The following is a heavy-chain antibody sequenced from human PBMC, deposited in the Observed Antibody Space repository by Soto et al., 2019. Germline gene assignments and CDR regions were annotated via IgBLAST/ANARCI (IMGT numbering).Heavy chain of an antibody. V-gene: IGHV4-4*07. Sequence: PSETLSLTCAVSGDSISSAYFWSWVRQPAGKGLEWIGRIFSSGSTSFNPSLESRVAMSVDTSKNHFSLNLSSVTAADMAVYYCAREGSYSAYNFAHGIQLWSFDFWGQGALVTVSS. CDR2: IFSSGST. J-gene: IGHJ4*02. CDR3: AREGSYSAYNFAHGIQLWSFDF. CDR1: GDSISSAYF. D-gene: IGHD5-12*01.